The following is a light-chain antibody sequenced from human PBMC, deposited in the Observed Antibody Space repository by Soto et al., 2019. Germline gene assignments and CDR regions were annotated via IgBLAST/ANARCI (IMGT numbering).Light chain of an antibody. CDR3: QQYDSSRGPFS. CDR1: QSVSSNH. J-gene: IGKJ3*01. V-gene: IGKV3-20*01. Sequence: EIVLTQSPGTLSLSPGERATLSCSASQSVSSNHLAWYQQIPGRTPRLLVYAASSRAPGIPDRFSGSGSGTDFNLTITRLEPEDLAVYYCQQYDSSRGPFSFGPGTTVAIK. CDR2: AAS.